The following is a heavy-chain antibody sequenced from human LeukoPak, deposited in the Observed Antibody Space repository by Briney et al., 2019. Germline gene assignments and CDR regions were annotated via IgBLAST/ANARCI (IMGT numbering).Heavy chain of an antibody. D-gene: IGHD3-10*01. CDR2: INHSGST. J-gene: IGHJ4*02. CDR3: ARERVTMVRGVIIFDY. V-gene: IGHV4-34*01. Sequence: SETLSLTCAVYGGSFNGYYWSWIRQPPGKGLEWIGEINHSGSTNYNPSLKSRVTISVDTSKNQFSLKLSSVTAADTAVYYCARERVTMVRGVIIFDYWGQGTLVTVSS. CDR1: GGSFNGYY.